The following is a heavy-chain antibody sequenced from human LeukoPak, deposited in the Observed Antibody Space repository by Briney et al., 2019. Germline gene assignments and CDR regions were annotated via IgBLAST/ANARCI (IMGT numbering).Heavy chain of an antibody. CDR1: GYTFTLHY. CDR2: INPSGGST. Sequence: ASVKVSCKASGYTFTLHYMHWVRQAPGQGLEWMGTINPSGGSTHYAQRFQGRVTMTRDTSTSTVYMELSSLRSEDTAVYYCARGYCSSTSCYAWFDPWGQGTLVTVSS. D-gene: IGHD2-2*01. J-gene: IGHJ5*02. V-gene: IGHV1-46*01. CDR3: ARGYCSSTSCYAWFDP.